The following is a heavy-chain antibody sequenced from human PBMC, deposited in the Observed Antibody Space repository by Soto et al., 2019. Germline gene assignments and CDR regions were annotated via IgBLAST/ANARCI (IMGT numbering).Heavy chain of an antibody. D-gene: IGHD6-13*01. V-gene: IGHV4-4*02. CDR3: ASGYSSSWQTDY. CDR2: IYHSGST. J-gene: IGHJ4*02. CDR1: GGSISSSNW. Sequence: SETLSLTCAVSGGSISSSNWWSWVRQPPGRGLEWIGEIYHSGSTNYNPSLKSRVTISVDKSKNQFSLKLSSVTAADTAVYYCASGYSSSWQTDYWGQGTLVTVSS.